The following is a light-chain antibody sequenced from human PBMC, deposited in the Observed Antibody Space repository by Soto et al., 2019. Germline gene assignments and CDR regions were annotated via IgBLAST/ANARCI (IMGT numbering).Light chain of an antibody. CDR3: QQSNSSPPT. J-gene: IGKJ4*01. Sequence: DIKMTQSPSALSASVGARVTITCRASQSITNYLNWYQHKPGQAPNLLIYAASTLQAGVPSRFRGSGSGTDFTLTISSLQPEDVATYFCQQSNSSPPTLVGGTKVDIK. V-gene: IGKV1-39*01. CDR1: QSITNY. CDR2: AAS.